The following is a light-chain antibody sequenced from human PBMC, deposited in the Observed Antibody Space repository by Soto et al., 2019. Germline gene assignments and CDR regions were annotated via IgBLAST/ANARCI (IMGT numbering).Light chain of an antibody. V-gene: IGKV1-5*01. CDR1: QSISSW. J-gene: IGKJ1*01. CDR2: DAS. CDR3: QQYNSYWT. Sequence: DIQMTQSPSTLSASVGDRVTITCRASQSISSWLAWYQQKPGKAPKLLIYDASSLESGVPSRFSGSGSGTEFTLTISSLQHDYFATYYCQQYNSYWTFGQGTKVEIK.